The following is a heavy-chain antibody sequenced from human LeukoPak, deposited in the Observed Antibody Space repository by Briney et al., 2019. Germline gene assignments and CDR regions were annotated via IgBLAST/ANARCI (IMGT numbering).Heavy chain of an antibody. V-gene: IGHV3-9*01. D-gene: IGHD6-25*01. Sequence: PGGSLRLSCAASGFTFDDYGMHWVRQPPGKGLEWVSGISGNSGSIHFADSVKGRFTLSRDNAKNSLYLQMRSLRVEHTAFYYCAKGDRAADGYFDSWGQGTLVTVSS. J-gene: IGHJ4*02. CDR1: GFTFDDYG. CDR3: AKGDRAADGYFDS. CDR2: ISGNSGSI.